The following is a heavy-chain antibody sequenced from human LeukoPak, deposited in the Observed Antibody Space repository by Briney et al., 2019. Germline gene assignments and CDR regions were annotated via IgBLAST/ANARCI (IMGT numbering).Heavy chain of an antibody. Sequence: PGGSLRLSCAASGFTFSSYDMHWVRQPTGKGLEWVSAIGDAGDPYYPGSVKGRFTISRENAKNSLYLQMNSLRAGDTAVYYCARALSSGWYVFDYWGQGTLVTVSS. D-gene: IGHD6-19*01. J-gene: IGHJ4*02. CDR2: IGDAGDP. CDR1: GFTFSSYD. V-gene: IGHV3-13*05. CDR3: ARALSSGWYVFDY.